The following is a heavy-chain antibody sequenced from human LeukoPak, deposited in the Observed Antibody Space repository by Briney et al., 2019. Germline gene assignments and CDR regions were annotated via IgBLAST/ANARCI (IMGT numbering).Heavy chain of an antibody. J-gene: IGHJ6*03. CDR2: FDPEDGET. D-gene: IGHD6-19*01. CDR1: GYTLTELS. Sequence: ASVKVSCKVSGYTLTELSMHWVRQAPGKGLEWMGGFDPEDGETIYAQKFQGRVTMTEDTSTDTAYMELSRLRSNDTAVYYCARGVAGTYYYYYMDVWGKGTTVTVSS. CDR3: ARGVAGTYYYYYMDV. V-gene: IGHV1-24*01.